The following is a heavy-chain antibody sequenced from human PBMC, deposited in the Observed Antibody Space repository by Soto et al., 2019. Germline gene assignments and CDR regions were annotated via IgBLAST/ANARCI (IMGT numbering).Heavy chain of an antibody. V-gene: IGHV3-23*01. CDR2: ISGSGGST. Sequence: EVQLLESGGGLVQPGGSLRLSCAASGFTFSSYAMSWVRQAPGKGLEWVSAISGSGGSTYYADSVKGRFTISRDNSKNTLYLQMNSLRAEDTAVYYCAKDYRDAVYGSGDPIGYWGQGTLVTVSS. D-gene: IGHD3-10*01. CDR3: AKDYRDAVYGSGDPIGY. CDR1: GFTFSSYA. J-gene: IGHJ4*02.